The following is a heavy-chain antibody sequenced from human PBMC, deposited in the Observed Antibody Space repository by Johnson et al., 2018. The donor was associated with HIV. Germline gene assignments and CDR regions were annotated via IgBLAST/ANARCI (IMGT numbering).Heavy chain of an antibody. Sequence: QVQLVESGGGVVQPGRSLRLSCAASGFTFSSYAMHWVRQAPGKGLEWVAVISYDGSNKYFADSVKGRFTISRDNSKNTLYLQMNSLRVEDTAVYYCAKGCRWLLERTYAFDIWGQGTMVTVSS. CDR1: GFTFSSYA. CDR2: ISYDGSNK. CDR3: AKGCRWLLERTYAFDI. J-gene: IGHJ3*02. V-gene: IGHV3-30*04. D-gene: IGHD3-22*01.